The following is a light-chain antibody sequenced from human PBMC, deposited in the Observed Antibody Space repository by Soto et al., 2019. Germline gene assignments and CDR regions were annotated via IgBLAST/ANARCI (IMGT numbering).Light chain of an antibody. CDR3: QQYNNWSRT. CDR1: QSVSSN. Sequence: EIVMTQSPATLSVSPGERATLSCRASQSVSSNLAWYQQKPGQAPRLLIYGASTRATAIPARFSGSGSGTEFTLTISRLQYEDFAVYYCQQYNNWSRTFGQGTKVEIK. J-gene: IGKJ1*01. V-gene: IGKV3-15*01. CDR2: GAS.